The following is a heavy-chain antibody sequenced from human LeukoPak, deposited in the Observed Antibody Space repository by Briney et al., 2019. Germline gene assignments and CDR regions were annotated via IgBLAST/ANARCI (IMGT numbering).Heavy chain of an antibody. V-gene: IGHV1-69*05. CDR3: ARVFPYYDFPYAFDI. D-gene: IGHD3-3*01. Sequence: VASVKVSCKASGGTFSSYANSWVRQAPGQGLEWMGGIIPIFGTANYAQKFQGRVTITTDESTSTAYMELSSLRSEDTAVYYCARVFPYYDFPYAFDIWGQGTMVTVSS. CDR2: IIPIFGTA. CDR1: GGTFSSYA. J-gene: IGHJ3*02.